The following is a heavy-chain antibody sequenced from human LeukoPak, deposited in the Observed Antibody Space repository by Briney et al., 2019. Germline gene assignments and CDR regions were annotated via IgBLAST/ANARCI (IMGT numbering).Heavy chain of an antibody. J-gene: IGHJ5*02. CDR3: AIQRGATVTQPEPNWFDP. Sequence: SQTLSLTCTVSGGFISSGSYYWSWIRQPAGKGLEWIGRIYTSGSTNYNPSLKSRVTISVDTSKNQFSLKLSSVTAADTAVYYCAIQRGATVTQPEPNWFDPWGQGTLVTVSS. CDR1: GGFISSGSYY. D-gene: IGHD4-11*01. CDR2: IYTSGST. V-gene: IGHV4-61*02.